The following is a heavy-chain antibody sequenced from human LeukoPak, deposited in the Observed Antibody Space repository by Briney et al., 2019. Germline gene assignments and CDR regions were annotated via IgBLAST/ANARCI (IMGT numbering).Heavy chain of an antibody. V-gene: IGHV3-66*01. Sequence: GGSLRLSCAASGSTVSSNYMSWVRQAPGKGLEWVSVIYSGGSTYYADSVKGRFTISRDNSKNTLYLQMNSLRAEDTAVYYCASELVRGVITSAAFDIWGQGAMVTVSS. D-gene: IGHD3-10*01. CDR2: IYSGGST. CDR3: ASELVRGVITSAAFDI. J-gene: IGHJ3*02. CDR1: GSTVSSNY.